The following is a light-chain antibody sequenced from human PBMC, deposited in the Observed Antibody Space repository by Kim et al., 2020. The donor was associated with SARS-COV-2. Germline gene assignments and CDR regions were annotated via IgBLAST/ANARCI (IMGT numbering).Light chain of an antibody. Sequence: DIEMTQSPSSLPVTPGEAASVSCESNQSLLHSSGYIYLDWYLQRPGQSPQLLVYLGSIRASGVPDRFSAIESDTDFTLQISRVEAEDIGVYYCMQSLQIPFTFGQGTKLEI. CDR2: LGS. J-gene: IGKJ2*01. CDR1: QSLLHSSGYIY. CDR3: MQSLQIPFT. V-gene: IGKV2-28*01.